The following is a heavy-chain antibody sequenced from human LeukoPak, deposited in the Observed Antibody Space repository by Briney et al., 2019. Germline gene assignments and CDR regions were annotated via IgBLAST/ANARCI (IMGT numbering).Heavy chain of an antibody. CDR1: GGSFSTNSNY. J-gene: IGHJ5*02. CDR3: ARSYYYDSTPFDP. V-gene: IGHV4-39*01. Sequence: SETLSLTCTVSGGSFSTNSNYWGWIRQPPGKGLEWIGRLYYSGSTYYNPSLKSRVTISVDTSKNQFFLKLSSVTAADTAVYYCARSYYYDSTPFDPWGQGTLVIVSS. CDR2: LYYSGST. D-gene: IGHD3-22*01.